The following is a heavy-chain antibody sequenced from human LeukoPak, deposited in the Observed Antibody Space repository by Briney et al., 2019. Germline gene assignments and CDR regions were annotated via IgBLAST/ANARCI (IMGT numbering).Heavy chain of an antibody. CDR3: ARAGSYHDAFDM. D-gene: IGHD1-26*01. Sequence: GGSLRLSCAASGFTFSSYEMNWVRQAPGKGLEWVSYISSGGSTIYYADSVKGRFTISRDNAKNSLYLQMNSLRAEDTAVYYCARAGSYHDAFDMWGQGTMVTVSS. V-gene: IGHV3-48*03. J-gene: IGHJ3*02. CDR2: ISSGGSTI. CDR1: GFTFSSYE.